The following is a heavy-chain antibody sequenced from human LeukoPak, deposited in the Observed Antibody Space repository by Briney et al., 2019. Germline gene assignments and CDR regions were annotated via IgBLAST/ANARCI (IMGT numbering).Heavy chain of an antibody. Sequence: SETLSLTCTVSGGSLSSYFWSWIRQPAGKRLEWIGRIYSRGSTNYNPSLKSRVTMSVDTSKNQFSLKVSSVTAADTAVYYCARHYYGDYFFDCWGQGTLVTVSS. CDR2: IYSRGST. J-gene: IGHJ4*02. CDR3: ARHYYGDYFFDC. CDR1: GGSLSSYF. D-gene: IGHD4-17*01. V-gene: IGHV4-4*07.